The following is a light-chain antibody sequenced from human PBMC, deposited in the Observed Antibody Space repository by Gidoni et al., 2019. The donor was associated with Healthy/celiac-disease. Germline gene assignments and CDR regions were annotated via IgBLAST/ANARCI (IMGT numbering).Light chain of an antibody. Sequence: DIQMTQSPSTLSASVGARVTITCRASQSISSWLAWYQQKPGKAPKLLIYKASSLESWVPSRFSGSGAGTEFTLTISSLQPDDFATYYCQQYNSYSRTFXXXTKVEIK. CDR3: QQYNSYSRT. CDR2: KAS. J-gene: IGKJ1*01. CDR1: QSISSW. V-gene: IGKV1-5*03.